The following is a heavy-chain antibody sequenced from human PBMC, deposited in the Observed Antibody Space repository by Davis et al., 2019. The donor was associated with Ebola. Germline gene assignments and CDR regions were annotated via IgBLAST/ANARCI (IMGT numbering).Heavy chain of an antibody. J-gene: IGHJ4*02. V-gene: IGHV1-46*03. CDR3: ATLFHYYDSSGYYRLFDY. D-gene: IGHD3-22*01. CDR1: GYTFTSYY. Sequence: ASVKVSCKASGYTFTSYYMHWVRQAPGQGLEWMGIINPSGGSTSYAQKFQGRVTMNRDTSTSTVYMELSSLRSEDTAVYYCATLFHYYDSSGYYRLFDYWGQGTLVTVSS. CDR2: INPSGGST.